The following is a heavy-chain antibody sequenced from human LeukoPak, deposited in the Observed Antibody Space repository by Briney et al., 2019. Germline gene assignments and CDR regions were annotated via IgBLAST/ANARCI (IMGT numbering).Heavy chain of an antibody. CDR3: ARDSRIVTYDFWSGYSRFDP. D-gene: IGHD3-3*01. Sequence: ASVKVSCKASGYTFTSYAMNWVRQAPGQGLEWMGWINTNTGNPTYAQGFTGRFVFSLDTSVSTAYLQISSLKAEDTAVYYCARDSRIVTYDFWSGYSRFDPWGQGTLVTVSS. V-gene: IGHV7-4-1*02. J-gene: IGHJ5*02. CDR1: GYTFTSYA. CDR2: INTNTGNP.